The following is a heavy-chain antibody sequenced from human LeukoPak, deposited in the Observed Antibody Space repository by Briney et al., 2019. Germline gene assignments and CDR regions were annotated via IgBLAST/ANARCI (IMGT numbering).Heavy chain of an antibody. CDR1: GGSFSGYY. Sequence: SETLSLTCAVYGGSFSGYYWCWIRQPPGKGREWIGEINHSGSTNYNPSLKSRVTISVDTSKNQFSLKLSSVTAAETAVYYFARGLSGSYFDYWGQGTLVTVSS. CDR3: ARGLSGSYFDY. CDR2: INHSGST. V-gene: IGHV4-34*01. D-gene: IGHD1-26*01. J-gene: IGHJ4*02.